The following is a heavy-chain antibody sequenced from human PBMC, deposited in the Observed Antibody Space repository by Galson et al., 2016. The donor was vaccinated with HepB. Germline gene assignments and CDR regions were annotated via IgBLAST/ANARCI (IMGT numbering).Heavy chain of an antibody. V-gene: IGHV3-7*02. J-gene: IGHJ4*02. Sequence: LRLSCAASGFTFSSYWMTWVRQAPGKGLERVANIKQDGSEEYYVDSVKGRFTISRDNPENSLYLQMNSLRPEDTAVYYCATAVRGSPFDYWGQGTLVTVSS. CDR2: IKQDGSEE. CDR1: GFTFSSYW. CDR3: ATAVRGSPFDY. D-gene: IGHD3-10*01.